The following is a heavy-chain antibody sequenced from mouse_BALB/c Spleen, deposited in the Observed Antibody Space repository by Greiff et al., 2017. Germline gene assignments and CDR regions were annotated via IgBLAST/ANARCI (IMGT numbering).Heavy chain of an antibody. CDR1: GFSLTSYG. CDR3: AREPWYGNHRYAMDY. CDR2: IWSGGST. V-gene: IGHV2-4-1*01. D-gene: IGHD2-10*02. J-gene: IGHJ4*01. Sequence: VKLLESGPGLVQPSQSLSITCTVSGFSLTSYGVHWVRQSPGKGLEWLGVIWSGGSTDYNAAFISRLSISKDNSKSQVFFKMNSLQADDTAIYYCAREPWYGNHRYAMDYWGQGTSVTVSS.